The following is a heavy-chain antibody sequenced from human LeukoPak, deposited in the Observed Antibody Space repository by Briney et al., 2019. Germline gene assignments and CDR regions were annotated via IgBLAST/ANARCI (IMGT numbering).Heavy chain of an antibody. Sequence: GGSLRLSCAASGFTFSPYTMHWVRQAPGKGLEFVSAIIGDGITTYYADSVKGRFTVPRDNSKSTLYLQMGSLTAEDMAVYYCARERAGYYLDVWGKGTTVTVFS. CDR2: IIGDGITT. V-gene: IGHV3-64*02. D-gene: IGHD3-9*01. CDR3: ARERAGYYLDV. J-gene: IGHJ6*04. CDR1: GFTFSPYT.